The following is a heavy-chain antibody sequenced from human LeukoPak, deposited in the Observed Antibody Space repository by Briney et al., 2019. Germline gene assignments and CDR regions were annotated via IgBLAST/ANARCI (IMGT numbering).Heavy chain of an antibody. CDR3: ARDPGTLVTVSYFDY. CDR1: GFTFSSYA. D-gene: IGHD4-23*01. J-gene: IGHJ4*02. CDR2: ISYDGSNK. V-gene: IGHV3-30*04. Sequence: GGSLRLSCAASGFTFSSYAMHWVRQAPGKGLEWVAVISYDGSNKYYADSVKGRFTISRDNSKNTLYLQMNSLRAEDTAMYYCARDPGTLVTVSYFDYWGQGTLVTVSS.